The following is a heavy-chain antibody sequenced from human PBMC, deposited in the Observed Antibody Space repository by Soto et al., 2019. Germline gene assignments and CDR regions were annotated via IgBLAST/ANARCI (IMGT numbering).Heavy chain of an antibody. CDR1: GVTFSNLA. D-gene: IGHD1-20*01. J-gene: IGHJ6*02. CDR2: ITPLFGTP. CDR3: ARGVRITGASSINDYGMDV. V-gene: IGHV1-69*06. Sequence: QVQLVQSGAEVKKPGSSVKVSCKASGVTFSNLAISWVRQAPGQGLEWMGGITPLFGTPNYAQKFQGRIIVKADRSTSPAYMELSGLRYENTALYFCARGVRITGASSINDYGMDVWGQGTTVIVYS.